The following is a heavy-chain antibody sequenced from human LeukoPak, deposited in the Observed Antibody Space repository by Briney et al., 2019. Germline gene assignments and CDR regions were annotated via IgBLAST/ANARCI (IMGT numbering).Heavy chain of an antibody. D-gene: IGHD3-3*01. CDR1: GYTFTSYG. CDR2: ISAYNGNT. V-gene: IGHV1-18*01. CDR3: AREVTIFGVVIDGFDP. J-gene: IGHJ5*02. Sequence: ASVKVSCKASGYTFTSYGISWVRQAPGRGLEWMGWISAYNGNTNYAQKLQGRVTMTTDTSTSTAYMELRSLRSDDTAVYYCAREVTIFGVVIDGFDPWGQGTLVTVSS.